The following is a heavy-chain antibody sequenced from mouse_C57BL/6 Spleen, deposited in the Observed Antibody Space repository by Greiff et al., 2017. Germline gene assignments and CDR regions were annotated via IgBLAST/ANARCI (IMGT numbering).Heavy chain of an antibody. CDR3: TRRLLRLGRAWFAY. Sequence: VQLQQSGAELVRPGASVKLSCTASGFNIKDDYMHWVKQRPEQGLEWIGWIDPENGDTEYASKFQGKATITADTSSNTAYLQLSSLTSEDTSVYYCTRRLLRLGRAWFAYWGQGSLVTVSA. CDR2: IDPENGDT. CDR1: GFNIKDDY. D-gene: IGHD2-3*01. J-gene: IGHJ3*01. V-gene: IGHV14-4*01.